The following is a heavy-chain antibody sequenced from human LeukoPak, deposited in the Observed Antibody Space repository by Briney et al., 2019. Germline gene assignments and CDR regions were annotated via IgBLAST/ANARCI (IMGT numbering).Heavy chain of an antibody. D-gene: IGHD3-3*01. J-gene: IGHJ6*03. CDR3: ARDVSYYDFWSGYSDYMDV. CDR1: GFTFSSYE. Sequence: GGSLRLSCAASGFTFSSYEMNWVRQAPGKGLEWVSYISSSGSYIYYADSVKGRFTISRDNAKNSLYLQMNSLRAEDTAVYYCARDVSYYDFWSGYSDYMDVWGKGTTVTVSS. V-gene: IGHV3-21*05. CDR2: ISSSGSYI.